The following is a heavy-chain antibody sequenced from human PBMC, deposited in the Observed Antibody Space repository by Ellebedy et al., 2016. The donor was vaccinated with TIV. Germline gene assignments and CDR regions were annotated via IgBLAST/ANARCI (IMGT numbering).Heavy chain of an antibody. CDR1: GGSVSSGSYY. CDR2: IYTSGST. V-gene: IGHV4-61*02. Sequence: SETLSLTXTVSGGSVSSGSYYWSWIRQPAGKGLEWIGRIYTSGSTNYNPSLKSRVTMSVDTSKNQFSLKLSSVTAADTAVYYCAREGVWGDSSGYDGQGDYWGQGTLVTVSS. D-gene: IGHD3-22*01. J-gene: IGHJ4*02. CDR3: AREGVWGDSSGYDGQGDY.